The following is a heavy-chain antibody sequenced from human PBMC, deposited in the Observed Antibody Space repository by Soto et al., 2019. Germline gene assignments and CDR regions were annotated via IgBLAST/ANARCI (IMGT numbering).Heavy chain of an antibody. V-gene: IGHV3-48*02. CDR2: ISSSSSTI. J-gene: IGHJ4*02. CDR1: GFTLSSYS. D-gene: IGHD6-6*01. CDR3: ARDSPQCTSSSKDHFDY. Sequence: GWSLRLSCAASGFTLSSYSMNWVRQAPGKGLEWVSYISSSSSTIYYADSVKGRFTISIANAKNSLYIQINSLRDADTAVYYCARDSPQCTSSSKDHFDYWAQGTLVTVSS.